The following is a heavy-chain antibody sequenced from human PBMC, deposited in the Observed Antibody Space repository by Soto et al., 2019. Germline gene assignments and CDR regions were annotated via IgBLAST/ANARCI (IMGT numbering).Heavy chain of an antibody. J-gene: IGHJ6*02. CDR3: AKVLVKAVAYYYYGMDV. V-gene: IGHV4-31*03. Sequence: LSLTCTVSGGSISSGGYYWSWIRQHPGKGLEWIGYIYYTGSIYYNPSLKSRVTISVDNSKNTLYLQMNSLRAEDTAVYYCAKVLVKAVAYYYYGMDVWGQGTTVTV. CDR2: IYYTGSI. D-gene: IGHD2-15*01. CDR1: GGSISSGGYY.